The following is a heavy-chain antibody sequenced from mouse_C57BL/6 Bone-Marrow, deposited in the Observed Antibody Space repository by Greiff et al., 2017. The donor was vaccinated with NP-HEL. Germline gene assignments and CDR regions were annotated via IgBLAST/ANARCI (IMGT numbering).Heavy chain of an antibody. CDR1: GYTFTDYN. J-gene: IGHJ4*01. CDR3: ARGGWLLPYYAMDY. V-gene: IGHV1-18*01. Sequence: VQLQQSGPELVKPGASVKIPCKASGYTFTDYNMDWVKQSHGKSLEWIRDINPNNGGTIYNQKFKGKATLTVDKSSSTAYMELRSLTSEDTAVYYCARGGWLLPYYAMDYWGQGTSVTVSS. D-gene: IGHD2-3*01. CDR2: INPNNGGT.